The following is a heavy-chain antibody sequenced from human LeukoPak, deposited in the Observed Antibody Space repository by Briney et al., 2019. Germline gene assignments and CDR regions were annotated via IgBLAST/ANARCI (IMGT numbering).Heavy chain of an antibody. Sequence: ASVKVSCKASGGTFSSYAIGWVRQAPGQGLEWMGGIIPIFGTANYAQKFQGRVTITADESTSTAYMELSSLRSEDTAVYYCVSMGSSGYNYYCGMDVWGQGTTVTVSS. J-gene: IGHJ6*02. CDR3: VSMGSSGYNYYCGMDV. D-gene: IGHD3-22*01. CDR2: IIPIFGTA. CDR1: GGTFSSYA. V-gene: IGHV1-69*13.